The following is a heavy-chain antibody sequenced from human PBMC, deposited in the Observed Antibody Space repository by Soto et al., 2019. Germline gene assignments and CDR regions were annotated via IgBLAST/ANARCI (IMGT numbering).Heavy chain of an antibody. J-gene: IGHJ5*02. CDR2: IYHSGST. D-gene: IGHD2-2*02. CDR1: GGSISSGCYS. CDR3: ARGRCSSTSCYTRIPWFDT. Sequence: XETLSLSFADSGGSISSGCYSWSWIRQPPGKVLEWIVYIYHSGSTYYNPSLKSRVTISVDRSKNQFSLKLSSVTAADTAVYYCARGRCSSTSCYTRIPWFDTWGQGTLVTVSS. V-gene: IGHV4-30-2*01.